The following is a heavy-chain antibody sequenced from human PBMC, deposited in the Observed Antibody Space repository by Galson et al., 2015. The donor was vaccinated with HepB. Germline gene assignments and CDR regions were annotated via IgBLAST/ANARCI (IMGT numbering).Heavy chain of an antibody. CDR2: IKSKTDGETT. CDR1: GFPFNNAW. CDR3: TTDVYYSTYWSWLDP. Sequence: SLRLSCAASGFPFNNAWMTWVRQAPGMGLEWVGRIKSKTDGETTDYAAPAKGRFTISGDDSKNRLYLQMNSLKTEDTAVYYCTTDVYYSTYWSWLDPWGQGTLVTVSS. V-gene: IGHV3-15*01. J-gene: IGHJ5*02. D-gene: IGHD2-8*02.